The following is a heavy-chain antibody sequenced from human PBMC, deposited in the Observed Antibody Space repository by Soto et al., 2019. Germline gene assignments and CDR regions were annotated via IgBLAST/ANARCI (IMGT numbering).Heavy chain of an antibody. D-gene: IGHD3-10*01. V-gene: IGHV3-23*01. Sequence: GGSLRLSCAASGFTFSSYAMSWVRQAPGKGLEWVSAISGSGGSTYYADSVKGRFTISRDNSKNTLYLQMNSLRAEDTAVYYCAKDRPYYGSGSYDYYYYYYMDVWGKGTTVTVSS. CDR3: AKDRPYYGSGSYDYYYYYYMDV. J-gene: IGHJ6*03. CDR2: ISGSGGST. CDR1: GFTFSSYA.